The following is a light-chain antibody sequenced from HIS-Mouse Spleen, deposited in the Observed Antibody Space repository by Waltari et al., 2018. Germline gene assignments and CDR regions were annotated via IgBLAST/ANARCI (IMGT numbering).Light chain of an antibody. J-gene: IGLJ3*02. CDR1: RRDVGGSNY. CDR3: CSYASSYTLV. V-gene: IGLV2-11*01. CDR2: EVS. Sequence: QSALTQPRSVSGSPGQSLPIPCPGTRRDVGGSNYVSWYPQLPGKAPKLMIYEVSKRPSGVPDRFSGSKSGNTASLTISGLQAEDEADYYCCSYASSYTLVFGGGTKLTVL.